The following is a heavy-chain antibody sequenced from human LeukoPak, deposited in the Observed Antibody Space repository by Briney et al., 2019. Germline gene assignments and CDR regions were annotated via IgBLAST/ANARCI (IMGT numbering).Heavy chain of an antibody. J-gene: IGHJ4*02. Sequence: GGSLRLSCATSGFTFTTFWMHWVRQAPGKGLVWVSRINHDGSSTNYADSVKGRFTISRDNAKNTVYLQMNSLRAEDTAVYYCARRAGDYSHPYDYWGQGTLVTVSS. CDR1: GFTFTTFW. CDR3: ARRAGDYSHPYDY. D-gene: IGHD3-22*01. CDR2: INHDGSST. V-gene: IGHV3-74*01.